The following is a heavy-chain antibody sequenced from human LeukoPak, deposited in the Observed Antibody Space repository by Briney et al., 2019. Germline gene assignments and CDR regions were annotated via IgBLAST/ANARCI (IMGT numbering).Heavy chain of an antibody. Sequence: AGGSLRLSCAASGFTFSSYTMHWIRQAPGKGLEWVSSISGSNSYIFYADSVKGRFTVSRDNAKDSLYLQMNSLRAEDTAVYYCARALTTLTYEGYWGQGTLVTVSS. CDR2: ISGSNSYI. V-gene: IGHV3-21*01. J-gene: IGHJ4*02. D-gene: IGHD1-1*01. CDR3: ARALTTLTYEGY. CDR1: GFTFSSYT.